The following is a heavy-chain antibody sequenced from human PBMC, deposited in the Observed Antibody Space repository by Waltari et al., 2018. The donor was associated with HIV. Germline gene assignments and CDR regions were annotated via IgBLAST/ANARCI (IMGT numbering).Heavy chain of an antibody. CDR1: GYTFTGYY. Sequence: QVQLVQSGAEVKKPGASVKVSCTTSGYTFTGYYIQWVRRAPEQGLEGLGRFNPNIGATKFAQKFQGRGTLTRDTSINTAYVELSRLTSDDTAVYFCARASGGSLFYFDYWGQGALVTVSS. J-gene: IGHJ4*02. CDR3: ARASGGSLFYFDY. CDR2: FNPNIGAT. D-gene: IGHD2-15*01. V-gene: IGHV1-2*06.